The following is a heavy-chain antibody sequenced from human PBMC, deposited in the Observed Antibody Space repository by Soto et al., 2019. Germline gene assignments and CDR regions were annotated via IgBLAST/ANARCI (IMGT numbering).Heavy chain of an antibody. CDR1: GDSISSSY. CDR2: IYYSEST. Sequence: TLSLTCSVSGDSISSSYWSWIRQPPGKGLEWIGYIYYSESTNYNPSLKSRVTISLDTSKNQFSLKVSSVTAADTAVYYCARGYDWFDPWGQGTLVTVSS. CDR3: ARGYDWFDP. J-gene: IGHJ5*02. D-gene: IGHD5-12*01. V-gene: IGHV4-59*01.